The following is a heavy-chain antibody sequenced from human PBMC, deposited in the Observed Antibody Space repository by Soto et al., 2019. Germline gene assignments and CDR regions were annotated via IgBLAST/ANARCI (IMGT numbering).Heavy chain of an antibody. D-gene: IGHD1-26*01. J-gene: IGHJ3*02. V-gene: IGHV1-3*01. CDR1: GYTFTSYA. Sequence: QVQLVQSGAEVKKPGASVKVSCKASGYTFTSYAMHWVRQAPGQRLEWMGWINAGNGNTKYSQKFQGRVTITRDTSASTAYMELSSLRSEDTAVYYCARRPGSYWTNAFDIWGQGTMVTVSS. CDR2: INAGNGNT. CDR3: ARRPGSYWTNAFDI.